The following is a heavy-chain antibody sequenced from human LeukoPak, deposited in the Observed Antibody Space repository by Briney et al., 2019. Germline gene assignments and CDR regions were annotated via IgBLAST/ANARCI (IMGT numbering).Heavy chain of an antibody. Sequence: GGSLRLSCAASGFTFKNYAMTWVRKAPGKGLEWVSDLSGSGSLTYYEDSVKGRFTVSRDNAKNILYLHTNSLRAEDTAIYFCARPRWLGVDYFDYWGQGTLVTVSS. CDR2: LSGSGSLT. D-gene: IGHD6-19*01. J-gene: IGHJ4*02. V-gene: IGHV3-23*01. CDR1: GFTFKNYA. CDR3: ARPRWLGVDYFDY.